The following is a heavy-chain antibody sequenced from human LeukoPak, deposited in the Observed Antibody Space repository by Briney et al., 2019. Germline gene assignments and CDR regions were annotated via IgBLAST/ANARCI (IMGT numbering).Heavy chain of an antibody. CDR1: GFTFSTYW. CDR3: ARGGGYCSGGSCLDKYYYYYYMDV. D-gene: IGHD2-15*01. J-gene: IGHJ6*03. CDR2: ISSSSSYI. V-gene: IGHV3-21*01. Sequence: GGSLRLSCAVSGFTFSTYWMSWVRQAPGKGLEWVSSISSSSSYIYHADSVKGRFTISRDNAKNSLYLQMNSLTAEDTAVYYCARGGGYCSGGSCLDKYYYYYYMDVWGKGTTVTVSS.